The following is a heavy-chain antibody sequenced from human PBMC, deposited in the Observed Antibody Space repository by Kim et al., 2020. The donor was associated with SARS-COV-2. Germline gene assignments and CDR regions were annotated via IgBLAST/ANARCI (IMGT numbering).Heavy chain of an antibody. V-gene: IGHV4-39*01. D-gene: IGHD3-3*01. Sequence: SETLSLTCTVSGGSISSSSYYWGWIRQPPGKGLEWIGSIYYSGSTYYNPSLKSRVTISVDTSKNQFSLKLSSVTAADTAVYYCARHYEEHEITIFGVVSRGYYYYMDVWGKGTTVTVSS. CDR3: ARHYEEHEITIFGVVSRGYYYYMDV. CDR1: GGSISSSSYY. CDR2: IYYSGST. J-gene: IGHJ6*03.